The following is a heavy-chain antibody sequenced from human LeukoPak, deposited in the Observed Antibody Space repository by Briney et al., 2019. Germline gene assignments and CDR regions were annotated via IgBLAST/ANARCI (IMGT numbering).Heavy chain of an antibody. CDR1: GGTFSSYA. CDR2: IIPTFGTA. CDR3: ARGGPLTYYDFWSGYYPPFDY. V-gene: IGHV1-69*13. Sequence: SVKVSCKASGGTFSSYAISWVRQAPGQGLEWMGGIIPTFGTAKYAQKFQGRVTITADEFTDTAYMELSSLRSEDTAVYYCARGGPLTYYDFWSGYYPPFDYWGQGTLVTVSS. J-gene: IGHJ4*02. D-gene: IGHD3-3*01.